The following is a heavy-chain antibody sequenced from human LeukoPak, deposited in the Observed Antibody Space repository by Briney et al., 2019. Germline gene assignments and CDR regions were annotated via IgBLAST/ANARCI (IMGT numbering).Heavy chain of an antibody. D-gene: IGHD6-13*01. Sequence: PGGSLRLSCAASGFTFSSYWMSWVRQAPGKGLEWVSYISSSSSTIYYADSVKGRFTISRDNAKNSLYLQMNSLRAEDTAVYYCARDWYSSSWYGGWFDPWGQGTLVTVSS. V-gene: IGHV3-48*01. J-gene: IGHJ5*02. CDR3: ARDWYSSSWYGGWFDP. CDR2: ISSSSSTI. CDR1: GFTFSSYW.